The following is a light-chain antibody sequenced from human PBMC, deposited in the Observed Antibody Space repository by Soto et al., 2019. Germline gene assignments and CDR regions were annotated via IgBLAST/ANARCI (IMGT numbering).Light chain of an antibody. J-gene: IGLJ1*01. CDR3: QSYDSSLSGHYV. V-gene: IGLV1-40*01. Sequence: QSVLTQPPSVSGAPGQRVTISCTGSSSNIGAGYDVHWYQQLPGTAPKLLIYGNSNGPSGVPDRFSGSKSGTSASLAITGLQAEDEADYYCQSYDSSLSGHYVFGTGTKVTVL. CDR2: GNS. CDR1: SSNIGAGYD.